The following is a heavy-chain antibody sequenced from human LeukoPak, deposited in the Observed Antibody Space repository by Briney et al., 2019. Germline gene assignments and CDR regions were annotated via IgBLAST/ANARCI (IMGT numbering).Heavy chain of an antibody. D-gene: IGHD3-10*01. V-gene: IGHV1-2*02. CDR2: INPNSGGT. CDR3: ARANYGSGSYWFDY. Sequence: ASVKVSCKASGYTFTSYYMHWVRQAPGQGLEWMGWINPNSGGTNYAQKFQGRVTMTRDTSISTAYMELSRLRSDDTAVYYCARANYGSGSYWFDYWGQGTLVTVSS. J-gene: IGHJ4*02. CDR1: GYTFTSYY.